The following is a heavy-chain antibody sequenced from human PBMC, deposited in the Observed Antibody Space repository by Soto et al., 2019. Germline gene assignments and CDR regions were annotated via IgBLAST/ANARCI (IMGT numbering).Heavy chain of an antibody. V-gene: IGHV3-13*01. CDR3: ARVIFGDDFAMDV. D-gene: IGHD3-3*01. CDR1: GFIFHSYA. Sequence: PGGSLRLSCAASGFIFHSYAMHWVRQATGKRLEWVSGIDTTGETYYLGSVRGRFTISREDDENSLFLQMNSLRAGDTAVYYCARVIFGDDFAMDVWGQGTTVTVSS. CDR2: IDTTGET. J-gene: IGHJ6*02.